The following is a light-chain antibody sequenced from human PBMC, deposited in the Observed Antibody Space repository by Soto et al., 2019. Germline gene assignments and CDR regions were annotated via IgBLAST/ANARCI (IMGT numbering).Light chain of an antibody. J-gene: IGKJ5*01. CDR3: QQYNNWPPIA. CDR2: GAS. Sequence: EIVMTQSPATLSVSPGERATLSCRASQSISSKLAWYQQKPGQAPRLLIYGASTRATGIPARFSGSGSGTESTLTSSRLQSEDFAVYYCQQYNNWPPIAFGQGTRLDSK. CDR1: QSISSK. V-gene: IGKV3-15*01.